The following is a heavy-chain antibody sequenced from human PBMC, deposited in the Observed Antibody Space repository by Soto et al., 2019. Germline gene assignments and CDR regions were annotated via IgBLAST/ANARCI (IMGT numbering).Heavy chain of an antibody. CDR1: GGSISSGGYS. V-gene: IGHV4-30-2*01. CDR2: IYHSGST. CDR3: ARAKYYYYGMDV. J-gene: IGHJ6*02. Sequence: SETLSLTCAVSGGSISSGGYSWSWIRQPPGKGLEWIGYIYHSGSTYYNPSLKSRVTISVDRSKNQFSLKLSSVTAADSAVYYCARAKYYYYGMDVWGQGTTVTVSS.